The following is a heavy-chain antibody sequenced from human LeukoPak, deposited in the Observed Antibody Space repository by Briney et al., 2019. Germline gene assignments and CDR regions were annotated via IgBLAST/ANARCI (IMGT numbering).Heavy chain of an antibody. V-gene: IGHV1-2*04. Sequence: ASVKVSCKASGYTFTGYYMHWVRQAPGQGLEWMGWINPNSGGTNYAQKFQGWVTMTGDTSISTAYLELSRLRSDDTAVYYCAREKYGYLVAYYFDYWGQGTLVTVSS. J-gene: IGHJ4*02. CDR2: INPNSGGT. D-gene: IGHD5-18*01. CDR1: GYTFTGYY. CDR3: AREKYGYLVAYYFDY.